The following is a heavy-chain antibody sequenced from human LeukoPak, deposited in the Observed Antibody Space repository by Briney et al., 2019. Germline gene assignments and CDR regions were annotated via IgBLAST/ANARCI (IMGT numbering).Heavy chain of an antibody. V-gene: IGHV5-51*01. D-gene: IGHD2-2*01. CDR2: IYPGDSDT. Sequence: GESLKISCKGSGYTFTSYWIGWVRQMPGKGLEWMGVIYPGDSDTTYSPSFQGQVTISADKSIDTAYLQWSSLKASDTAMYYCARLQGIVVVPAATPYYFDYWGQGTLVTVSS. CDR3: ARLQGIVVVPAATPYYFDY. J-gene: IGHJ4*02. CDR1: GYTFTSYW.